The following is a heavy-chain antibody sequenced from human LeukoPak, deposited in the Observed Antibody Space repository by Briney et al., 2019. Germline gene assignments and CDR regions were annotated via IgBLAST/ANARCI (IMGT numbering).Heavy chain of an antibody. CDR1: GGSIXSSSYY. V-gene: IGHV4-39*07. J-gene: IGHJ4*02. CDR2: IYYTGST. Sequence: XTXXGGSIXSSSYYWGWIRQPPGKGLEWIGSIYYTGSTXYNPSLKSRLTISLDTSRNQFSLRLSSVTAADTAVYLXXXXXXGXXVXYWGQGXLXAVSS. CDR3: XXXXXGXXVXY.